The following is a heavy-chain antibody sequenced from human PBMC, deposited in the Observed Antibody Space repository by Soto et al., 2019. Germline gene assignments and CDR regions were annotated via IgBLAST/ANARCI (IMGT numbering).Heavy chain of an antibody. Sequence: PSETLSLTCAVSGYSISSGYYWGWIRQPPGKGLEWIGSIYHSGSTYYNPSLKSRVTISVDTSKNQFSLKLSSVTAADTAVYYCARCPGIAVAGTDQGWFDPWGQGTLVTVSS. D-gene: IGHD6-19*01. V-gene: IGHV4-38-2*01. CDR3: ARCPGIAVAGTDQGWFDP. CDR2: IYHSGST. J-gene: IGHJ5*02. CDR1: GYSISSGYY.